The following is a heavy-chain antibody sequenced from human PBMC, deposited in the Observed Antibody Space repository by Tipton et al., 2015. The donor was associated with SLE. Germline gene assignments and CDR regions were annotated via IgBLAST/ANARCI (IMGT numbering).Heavy chain of an antibody. J-gene: IGHJ4*02. V-gene: IGHV4-34*01. Sequence: TLSLTCVVYGGSFNDYLWSWIRQPPGKGLEWIGQITHSGITNYYPSLKSRVTFSIDTSKHQFSLKLNSVTAADTAVYYCARRHYSGPFDSWGQGTLVTVSS. CDR3: ARRHYSGPFDS. CDR1: GGSFNDYL. CDR2: ITHSGIT. D-gene: IGHD5-12*01.